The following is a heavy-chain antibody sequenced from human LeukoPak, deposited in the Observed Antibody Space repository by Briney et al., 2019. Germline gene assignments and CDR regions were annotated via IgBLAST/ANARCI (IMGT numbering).Heavy chain of an antibody. D-gene: IGHD6-13*01. J-gene: IGHJ4*02. CDR1: GFTFSSYG. Sequence: GGSLRLSCAASGFTFSSYGMSWVRQAPGKGLEWVSAISGSGGSTYYADSVKGRFTISRDNSKNTLYLQMNSLRAEDTAVYYCAKMAGDGSSSWIMAHYFDYWGQGTLVTVSS. V-gene: IGHV3-23*01. CDR2: ISGSGGST. CDR3: AKMAGDGSSSWIMAHYFDY.